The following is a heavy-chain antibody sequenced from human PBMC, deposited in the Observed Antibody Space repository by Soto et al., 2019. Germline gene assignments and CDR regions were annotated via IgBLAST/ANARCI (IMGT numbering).Heavy chain of an antibody. Sequence: PGGSLRLSCAASGVTFSSYAMNWVRQAPGKGLEWVSTISNTGGGTFYAGSVRGRFTISRDNSNNTLYLQMHRLRADDSAIYFCAVGRHKTSGSNTWSDPWGQGTLVTVSS. CDR2: ISNTGGGT. CDR1: GVTFSSYA. D-gene: IGHD3-22*01. CDR3: AVGRHKTSGSNTWSDP. V-gene: IGHV3-23*01. J-gene: IGHJ5*02.